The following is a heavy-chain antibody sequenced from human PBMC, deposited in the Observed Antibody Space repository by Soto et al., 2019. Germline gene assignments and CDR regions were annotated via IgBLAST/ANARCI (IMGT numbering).Heavy chain of an antibody. V-gene: IGHV3-30*18. D-gene: IGHD1-7*01. J-gene: IGHJ6*02. CDR1: GFTFSSYG. CDR3: AKDQLPAPEVDYYGMDV. CDR2: ISYDGSNK. Sequence: QPGGSLRLSCAASGFTFSSYGMHWVRQAPGKGLEWVAVISYDGSNKYYADSVKGRFTISRDNSKNTLYLQMNSLRAEDTAVYYCAKDQLPAPEVDYYGMDVWGQGTTVTVSS.